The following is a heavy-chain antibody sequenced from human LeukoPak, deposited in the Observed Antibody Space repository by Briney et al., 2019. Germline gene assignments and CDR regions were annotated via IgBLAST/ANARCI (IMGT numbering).Heavy chain of an antibody. CDR2: INHSGST. J-gene: IGHJ4*02. CDR3: ARHGNYYDSSGYYYVFDY. Sequence: SETLSLTCAVYGGSFSGYYWSWIRQPPGKGLEWIGEINHSGSTNYNPSLKSRVTISVDTSKNQFSLKLSSVTAADTAVYYCARHGNYYDSSGYYYVFDYWGQGTLVTVSS. CDR1: GGSFSGYY. V-gene: IGHV4-34*01. D-gene: IGHD3-22*01.